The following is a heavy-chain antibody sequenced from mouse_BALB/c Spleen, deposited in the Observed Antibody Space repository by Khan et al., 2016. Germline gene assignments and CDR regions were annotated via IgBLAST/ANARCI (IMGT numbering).Heavy chain of an antibody. D-gene: IGHD1-2*01. CDR2: ISYSGST. J-gene: IGHJ2*01. V-gene: IGHV3-2*02. CDR1: GYSITSGYG. Sequence: EVQLQESGPGLVKPSQSLSLTCTVTGYSITSGYGWNWIRQFPGNKLEWMGYISYSGSTNYNPSLKSRIFITRDTSKNQFFLQLNSVATEDTATYYCARTARIKYWGQGTTLTVSS. CDR3: ARTARIKY.